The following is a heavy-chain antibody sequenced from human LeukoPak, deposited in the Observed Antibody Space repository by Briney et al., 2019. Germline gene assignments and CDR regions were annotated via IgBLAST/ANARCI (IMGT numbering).Heavy chain of an antibody. CDR2: ISYDGSNK. CDR1: GFTFSSYA. V-gene: IGHV3-30-3*01. D-gene: IGHD1-26*01. Sequence: GGSLRLSCAASGFTFSSYAMNWVRQAPGKGLEWVAVISYDGSNKYYADSVKGRFTISRGNSKNSLYLQMNSLRAEDTAVYYCASGAQSDYWGQGTLVTVSS. CDR3: ASGAQSDY. J-gene: IGHJ4*02.